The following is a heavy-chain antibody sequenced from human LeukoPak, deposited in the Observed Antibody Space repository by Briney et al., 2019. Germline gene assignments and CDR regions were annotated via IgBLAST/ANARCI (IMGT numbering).Heavy chain of an antibody. J-gene: IGHJ4*02. CDR2: IKQDGSEK. Sequence: GGSLRLSCAASGFTFSTYWMSWVRQAPRKGLEWVANIKQDGSEKYFVDSVKGRFTISRDNAKNSLYLQMNRLRAEDTAVYYCARDFGYSSSSPRLDYWGQGTLVTVSS. CDR3: ARDFGYSSSSPRLDY. CDR1: GFTFSTYW. V-gene: IGHV3-7*01. D-gene: IGHD6-6*01.